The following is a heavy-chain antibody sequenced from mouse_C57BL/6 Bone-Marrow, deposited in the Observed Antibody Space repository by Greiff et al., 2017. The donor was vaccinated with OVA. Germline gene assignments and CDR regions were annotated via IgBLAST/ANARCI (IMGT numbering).Heavy chain of an antibody. V-gene: IGHV5-6*01. D-gene: IGHD2-3*01. Sequence: VQLKESGGDLVKPGGSLKLSCAASGFTFSSYGMSWVRQTPDKRLEWVATISSGGSYTYYPDSVKGRFTISRDNAKNTLYLQMSSLKSEDTAMYYCARLKMAWFAYWGQGTLVTVSA. J-gene: IGHJ3*01. CDR3: ARLKMAWFAY. CDR2: ISSGGSYT. CDR1: GFTFSSYG.